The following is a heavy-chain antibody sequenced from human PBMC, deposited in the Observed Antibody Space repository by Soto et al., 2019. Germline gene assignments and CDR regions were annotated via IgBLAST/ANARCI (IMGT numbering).Heavy chain of an antibody. CDR1: GDSISSSGYY. D-gene: IGHD6-6*01. CDR3: ARRGKQLASMFDY. Sequence: QLQLQESGPGLVKPSETLSLTCTVSGDSISSSGYYWGWIRQRPGKGLEWIGTIYYSGSTTYNPSLTSRVTISVDTSKNQSSLNLSSATAADTAVYYCARRGKQLASMFDYWGQGSLVTVSS. V-gene: IGHV4-39*01. J-gene: IGHJ4*02. CDR2: IYYSGST.